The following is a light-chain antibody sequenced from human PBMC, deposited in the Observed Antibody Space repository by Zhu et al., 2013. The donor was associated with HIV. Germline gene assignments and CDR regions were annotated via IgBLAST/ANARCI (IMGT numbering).Light chain of an antibody. J-gene: IGKJ4*01. V-gene: IGKV1-13*02. CDR2: DVS. CDR1: QGINSA. Sequence: AIQLTQSPSSLSASVGDRVAITCRASQGINSALAWYQQKVGKPPNLLIYDVSDLESGVPSRFSGSGSGTDFTLTISSLQPEDFATYYCQQSYSTPSLTFGGGTKVEIK. CDR3: QQSYSTPSLT.